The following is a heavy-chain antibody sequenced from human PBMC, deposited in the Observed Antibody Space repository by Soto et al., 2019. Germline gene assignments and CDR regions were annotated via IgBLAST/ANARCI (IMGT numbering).Heavy chain of an antibody. CDR2: ISYDGSNK. V-gene: IGHV3-30-3*01. J-gene: IGHJ3*02. D-gene: IGHD3-16*02. CDR1: GFTFSSYA. CDR3: AREGGGLRLGELSTTDAFDI. Sequence: QVQLVESGGGVVQPGRSLRLSCAASGFTFSSYAMHWVRQAPGKGLEWVAVISYDGSNKYYADSVKGRFTISRDNSKNTLYLQMNSLRGEDTAVYYCAREGGGLRLGELSTTDAFDIWGQGTMVTVSS.